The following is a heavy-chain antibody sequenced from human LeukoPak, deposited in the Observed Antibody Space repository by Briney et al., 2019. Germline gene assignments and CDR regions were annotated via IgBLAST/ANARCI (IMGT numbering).Heavy chain of an antibody. J-gene: IGHJ3*02. Sequence: GGSLRLSCAASGFTFSSYSMNWVRQAPGKGLEWVPSISSSSSYIYYADSVKGRFTISRDNAKNSLYLQMNSLRAEDTAVYYCARDDVDTAMVTSGFAFDIWGQGTMVTVSS. V-gene: IGHV3-21*01. CDR2: ISSSSSYI. D-gene: IGHD5-18*01. CDR1: GFTFSSYS. CDR3: ARDDVDTAMVTSGFAFDI.